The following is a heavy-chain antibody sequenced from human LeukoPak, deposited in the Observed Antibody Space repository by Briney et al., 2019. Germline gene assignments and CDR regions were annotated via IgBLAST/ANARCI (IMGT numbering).Heavy chain of an antibody. V-gene: IGHV1-46*01. J-gene: IGHJ6*02. Sequence: ASVKVSCKASGYTFTSYYMHWVRQAPGQGLEWMGIINPSGGSTNYAQNFKSRVTMTRDTSTSTVYMELKSLRSEDTAVYYCARGGSGVYYYYYGMDVWGQGTMVTVSS. D-gene: IGHD3-10*01. CDR1: GYTFTSYY. CDR2: INPSGGST. CDR3: ARGGSGVYYYYYGMDV.